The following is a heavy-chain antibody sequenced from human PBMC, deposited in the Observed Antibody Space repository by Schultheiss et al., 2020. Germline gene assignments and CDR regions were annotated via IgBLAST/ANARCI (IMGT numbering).Heavy chain of an antibody. CDR2: ISYDGSNK. J-gene: IGHJ6*02. CDR3: AKGPDQRFRDHYGMDV. CDR1: GFTFSSYA. V-gene: IGHV3-30*04. D-gene: IGHD3-10*01. Sequence: GESLKISCAASGFTFSSYAMHWVRQAPGKGLEWVAVISYDGSNKYYADSVKGRFTISRDNSKNTLYLQMNSLRAEDTAVYYCAKGPDQRFRDHYGMDVWGQGTTVTVSS.